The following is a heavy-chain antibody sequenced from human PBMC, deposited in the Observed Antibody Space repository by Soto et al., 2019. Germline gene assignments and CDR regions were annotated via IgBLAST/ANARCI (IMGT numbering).Heavy chain of an antibody. D-gene: IGHD2-2*01. CDR3: ARGICCSGTSCNARGFYVDV. V-gene: IGHV3-21*01. CDR1: GFTFSSFA. J-gene: IGHJ6*03. Sequence: EVHLVESGGGLVKPGGSLRLSCAASGFTFSSFAMKWVRQAPGKGLEWVSSISGGSGYIYYADPVKGRFTISRDNADNSLYLQMNSLRAEVTAVYYCARGICCSGTSCNARGFYVDVWGKGTTVTVSS. CDR2: ISGGSGYI.